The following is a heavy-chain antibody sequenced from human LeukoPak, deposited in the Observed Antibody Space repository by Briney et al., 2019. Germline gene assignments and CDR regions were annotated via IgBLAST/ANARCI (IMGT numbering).Heavy chain of an antibody. Sequence: PSETLSLTCSVSGVSISSHYWSWIRQPPGKGLEWIGNIYYSGSPNYNPSLKSRVTISVDTSKNQFSLKLSSVTAADTAVYYCARKGTYGGYFDHWGQGTLVTVSS. CDR1: GVSISSHY. CDR3: ARKGTYGGYFDH. V-gene: IGHV4-59*08. D-gene: IGHD4-23*01. J-gene: IGHJ4*02. CDR2: IYYSGSP.